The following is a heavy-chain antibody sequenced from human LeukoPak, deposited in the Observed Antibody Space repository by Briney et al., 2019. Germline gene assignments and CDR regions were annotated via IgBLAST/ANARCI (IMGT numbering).Heavy chain of an antibody. D-gene: IGHD6-13*01. CDR2: IGTAGDT. J-gene: IGHJ6*02. Sequence: PGGSLRLSCAASGFTFSSYDMHWVRQATGKGLEWVSAIGTAGDTYYPGSVKGRFTISRENAKNSLYLQMNSLRAGDTAVYYCTRSIAAAGPYYYYYYGMDVWGQGTTVTVSS. CDR1: GFTFSSYD. CDR3: TRSIAAAGPYYYYYYGMDV. V-gene: IGHV3-13*01.